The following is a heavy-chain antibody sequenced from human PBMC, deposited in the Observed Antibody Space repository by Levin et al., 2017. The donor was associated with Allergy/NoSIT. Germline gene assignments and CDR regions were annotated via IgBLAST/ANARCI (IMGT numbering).Heavy chain of an antibody. V-gene: IGHV3-23*01. J-gene: IGHJ4*02. CDR2: ISGSGGST. D-gene: IGHD3-3*01. Sequence: GGSLRLSCAASGFTFTYAMSWVRQAPGKGLEWVSGISGSGGSTYYADYVKGRFTISGDNSKNTLYLQMNSVRAEDTAVYYCARSVYDDSGDVSYQGALLDYWGQGTLVTVSS. CDR3: ARSVYDDSGDVSYQGALLDY. CDR1: GFTFTYA.